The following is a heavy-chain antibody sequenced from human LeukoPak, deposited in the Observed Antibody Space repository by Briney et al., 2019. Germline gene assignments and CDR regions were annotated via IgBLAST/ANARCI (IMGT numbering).Heavy chain of an antibody. V-gene: IGHV4-39*01. D-gene: IGHD3-9*01. CDR3: ATAFYDILDPNWFDP. CDR1: GGSISSSSYY. Sequence: SETLSLTCTVSGGSISSSSYYWGWTRQPPGKGLEWIGSIYYSGRTYYNPSLKSRVTISVDTSKNQFSLKLSSVTAADTAVYYCATAFYDILDPNWFDPWGQGTLVTVSS. J-gene: IGHJ5*02. CDR2: IYYSGRT.